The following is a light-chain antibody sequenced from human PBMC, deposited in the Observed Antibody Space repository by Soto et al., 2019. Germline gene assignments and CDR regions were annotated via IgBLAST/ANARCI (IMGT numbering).Light chain of an antibody. CDR1: QSISNW. Sequence: DIQMTQSPSTLSASVGDRVTITCRASQSISNWLAWYQQKPRKAPKLLIYHASSLETGVPSRFSGSGSGTEFTLTITGLQPDDFATYYCQQRYNWPDIFGGGTKVEIK. V-gene: IGKV1-5*01. J-gene: IGKJ4*01. CDR2: HAS. CDR3: QQRYNWPDI.